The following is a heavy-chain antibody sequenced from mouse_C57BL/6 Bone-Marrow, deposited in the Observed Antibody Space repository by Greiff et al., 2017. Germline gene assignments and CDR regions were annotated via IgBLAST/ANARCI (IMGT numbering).Heavy chain of an antibody. CDR2: IWGGGST. J-gene: IGHJ4*01. D-gene: IGHD2-1*01. Sequence: VQLKESGPGLVAPSQSLSITCTVSGFSLTSCGVDWVRQPPGKGLEWLGVIWGGGSTNYNSALMSRLSISKDNSKSQVFLKMNSLQTDDTAMYYCAKRGLLWNAMDYWGQGTSVTVSS. CDR3: AKRGLLWNAMDY. V-gene: IGHV2-9*01. CDR1: GFSLTSCG.